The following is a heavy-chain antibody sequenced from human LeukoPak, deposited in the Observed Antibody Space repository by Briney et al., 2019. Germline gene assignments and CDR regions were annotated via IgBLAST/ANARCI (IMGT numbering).Heavy chain of an antibody. Sequence: ASVKVSCKTSGYTFTDYFVHWVRQAPGQGLEWMGWINPNSGGTEYAQKSLGRVTMTRDTSISTAYMELSRLRSDDTAVYFCAREYYYDSSGYSVDYYYYGMDVWGQGTTVTVSS. CDR1: GYTFTDYF. CDR2: INPNSGGT. D-gene: IGHD3-22*01. J-gene: IGHJ6*02. CDR3: AREYYYDSSGYSVDYYYYGMDV. V-gene: IGHV1-2*02.